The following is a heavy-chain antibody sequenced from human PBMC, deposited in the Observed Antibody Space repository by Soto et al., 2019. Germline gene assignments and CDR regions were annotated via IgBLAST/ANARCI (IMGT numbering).Heavy chain of an antibody. J-gene: IGHJ4*02. V-gene: IGHV3-48*02. Sequence: ASVKVSCKASGYTFSNFAMHWASQAPGKGLEWVSYISSSSSTIYYADSVKGRFTISRDNAKNSLYLQMNSLRDEDTAVYYCARDFGLFDYWGQGTLVTVSS. CDR3: ARDFGLFDY. CDR1: GYTFSNFA. CDR2: ISSSSSTI. D-gene: IGHD3-3*01.